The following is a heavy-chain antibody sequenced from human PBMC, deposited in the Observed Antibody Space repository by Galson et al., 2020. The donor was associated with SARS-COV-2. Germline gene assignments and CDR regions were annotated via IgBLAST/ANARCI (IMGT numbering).Heavy chain of an antibody. Sequence: GGSLRLYCAASGFTFSRYWMHWVRQTPGKRLVWVPRINSHGSRPNYADSVKGRFTISRDNSKNTMYLQMNSLRAEDTAVYYCARAEFDRGYYYRRDAFDIWVQGTMVTVSS. D-gene: IGHD3-22*01. CDR3: ARAEFDRGYYYRRDAFDI. J-gene: IGHJ3*02. CDR1: GFTFSRYW. V-gene: IGHV3-74*01. CDR2: INSHGSRP.